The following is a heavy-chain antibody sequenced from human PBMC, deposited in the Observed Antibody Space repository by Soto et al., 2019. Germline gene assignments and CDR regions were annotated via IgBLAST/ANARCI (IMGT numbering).Heavy chain of an antibody. Sequence: ASVKVSCKASGYTFTSYDINWVRQATGQGLEWMGWMNPNSGNTGYAQKFQGRVTMTRNTSISTAYMELSSLRSEDTAVYYCARVSEKLRYFDWLLLVYWGQGTLVTVSS. V-gene: IGHV1-8*01. CDR3: ARVSEKLRYFDWLLLVY. D-gene: IGHD3-9*01. J-gene: IGHJ4*02. CDR1: GYTFTSYD. CDR2: MNPNSGNT.